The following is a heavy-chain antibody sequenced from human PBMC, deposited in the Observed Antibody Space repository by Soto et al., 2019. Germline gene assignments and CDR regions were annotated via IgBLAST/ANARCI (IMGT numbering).Heavy chain of an antibody. CDR3: NGGNRYDY. CDR1: GHTFTDYY. D-gene: IGHD3-10*01. J-gene: IGHJ4*02. V-gene: IGHV1-2*02. CDR2: INANSGGT. Sequence: QGQLVQPGAEVKKPGASVKVSCKASGHTFTDYYIHWVRQAPGEGLEWMGWINANSGGTNYAQKFQGRVTMTRDVNTAYMELTRLRSDDTAVYYCNGGNRYDYWGQGTLVTVSS.